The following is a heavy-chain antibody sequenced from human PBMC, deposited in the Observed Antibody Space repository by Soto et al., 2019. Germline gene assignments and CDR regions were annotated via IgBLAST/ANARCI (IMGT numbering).Heavy chain of an antibody. CDR1: GFTVSSNY. D-gene: IGHD3-22*01. J-gene: IGHJ4*02. CDR3: ARDLAYDSSGYYYDY. Sequence: EVQLVESGGGLVQPGGSLRLSCAASGFTVSSNYMSWVRQAPGKGLEWVSVIYSGGSTYYADSVKGRFTISRDNSKNTLYLQMNSLRAEDTAVYYCARDLAYDSSGYYYDYWGQGTLVTVSS. V-gene: IGHV3-66*01. CDR2: IYSGGST.